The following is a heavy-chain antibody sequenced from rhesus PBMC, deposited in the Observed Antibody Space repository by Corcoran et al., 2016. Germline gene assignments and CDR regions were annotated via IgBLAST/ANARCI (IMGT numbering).Heavy chain of an antibody. D-gene: IGHD6-13*01. J-gene: IGHJ6*01. Sequence: EVQLVETGGGLVQPGGSLRLSCAASGFTFSSYGMSWVRQAPGKGLAWVSGIRYTGGSTYYADSVTGRFTISRDNSKNTLSLQMNSLRAEDTAVYYCAKDSSWSGNNYGLDSWGQGVVVTVSS. V-gene: IGHV3S5*01. CDR1: GFTFSSYG. CDR3: AKDSSWSGNNYGLDS. CDR2: IRYTGGST.